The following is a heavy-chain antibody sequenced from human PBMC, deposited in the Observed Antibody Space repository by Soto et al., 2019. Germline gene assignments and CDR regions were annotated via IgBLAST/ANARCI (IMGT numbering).Heavy chain of an antibody. Sequence: QVQLMQSGPEVKTPGSSVKVSCRASGGSFRRHAISWVRQAPGQGLEWMGGIIPVFDTANYAQKFQGRLTVTADESTNTAYMDLTSLTSEDTAVYYCARDPAPTVTTLGYGLGVWGQGTTVTV. V-gene: IGHV1-69*01. D-gene: IGHD4-17*01. CDR2: IIPVFDTA. J-gene: IGHJ6*02. CDR3: ARDPAPTVTTLGYGLGV. CDR1: GGSFRRHA.